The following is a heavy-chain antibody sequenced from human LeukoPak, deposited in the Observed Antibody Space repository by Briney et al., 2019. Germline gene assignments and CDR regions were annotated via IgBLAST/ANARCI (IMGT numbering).Heavy chain of an antibody. V-gene: IGHV3-48*03. D-gene: IGHD2-2*01. Sequence: PGGSLRLSCAASGFTFSSYEMNWVRQAPGKGLEWVSYISSTSGSTIYYADSVKGRFIISRDNAKNSLYLQMNSLRAEDTAVYYCARRYCSSTSCLLDYWGQGTLVTVSS. CDR3: ARRYCSSTSCLLDY. CDR1: GFTFSSYE. J-gene: IGHJ4*02. CDR2: ISSTSGSTI.